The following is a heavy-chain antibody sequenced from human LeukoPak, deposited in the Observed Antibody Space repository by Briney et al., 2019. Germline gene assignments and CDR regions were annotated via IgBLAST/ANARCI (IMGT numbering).Heavy chain of an antibody. CDR2: ISYDGSKK. CDR1: GFTFSTYG. Sequence: PGGSLRLSCAASGFTFSTYGMHWVRQAPGKGLEWVALISYDGSKKYYADSVKGRFTISRDNSKNTLYLQMNSLRAEDTAVYYCARDSHYGGNSNAFDIWGQGTMVTVSS. CDR3: ARDSHYGGNSNAFDI. D-gene: IGHD4-23*01. J-gene: IGHJ3*02. V-gene: IGHV3-30*03.